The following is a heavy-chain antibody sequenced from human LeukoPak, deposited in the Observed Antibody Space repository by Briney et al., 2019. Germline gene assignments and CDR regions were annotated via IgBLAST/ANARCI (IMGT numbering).Heavy chain of an antibody. CDR3: ARDHYDSSGYYPSY. Sequence: PGGSLRLSCAAPGFTFSDYYMSWIRQAPGKGLGWVSYISSSGSTIYYADSVKGRFTISRDNAKNSLYLQMNSLRAEDTAVYYCARDHYDSSGYYPSYWGQGTLVTVSS. CDR1: GFTFSDYY. J-gene: IGHJ4*02. V-gene: IGHV3-11*01. CDR2: ISSSGSTI. D-gene: IGHD3-22*01.